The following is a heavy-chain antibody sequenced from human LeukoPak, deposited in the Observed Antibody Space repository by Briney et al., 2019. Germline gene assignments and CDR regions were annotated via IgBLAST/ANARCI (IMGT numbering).Heavy chain of an antibody. CDR2: IYYSGST. V-gene: IGHV4-59*01. D-gene: IGHD1-26*01. CDR1: GGSISSYY. J-gene: IGHJ6*03. CDR3: ARGGSEWGLYYYYMDV. Sequence: SETLSLTCTVSGGSISSYYWSWIRQPPGKGLEWIGYIYYSGSTNYNPSLKSRVTISVDTSKNQFSLKLSSVTAADTAVYYCARGGSEWGLYYYYMDVWGKGTTVTVSS.